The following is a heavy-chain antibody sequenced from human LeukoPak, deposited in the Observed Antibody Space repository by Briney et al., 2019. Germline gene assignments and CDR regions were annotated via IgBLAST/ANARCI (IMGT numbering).Heavy chain of an antibody. CDR1: GFTFSSYG. J-gene: IGHJ6*03. V-gene: IGHV3-30*02. CDR2: IRYDGSNK. Sequence: GGSLRLSCAASGFTFSSYGMHWVRQAPGKGLEWVAFIRYDGSNKYYADSVKGRFTISRDNSKNTLYLQMNSLRAEDTAVYYCAKGTMIVVDYCYYMDVWGKGTTVTVSS. CDR3: AKGTMIVVDYCYYMDV. D-gene: IGHD3-22*01.